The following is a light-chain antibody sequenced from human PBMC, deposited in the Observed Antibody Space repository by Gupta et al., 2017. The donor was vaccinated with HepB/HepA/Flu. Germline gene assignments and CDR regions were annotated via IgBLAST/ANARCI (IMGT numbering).Light chain of an antibody. Sequence: QSALTQPASVSESPGQSITISCTGTSSDVGGYNYVSWYQQHPGKAPKLMIYDVSHRPSGVSNRFSGSKSGNTASLTISGIQAEDEADYYCSSYTNSNTRVFDGGTKRTVL. CDR3: SSYTNSNTRV. CDR1: SSDVGGYNY. J-gene: IGLJ3*02. CDR2: DVS. V-gene: IGLV2-14*01.